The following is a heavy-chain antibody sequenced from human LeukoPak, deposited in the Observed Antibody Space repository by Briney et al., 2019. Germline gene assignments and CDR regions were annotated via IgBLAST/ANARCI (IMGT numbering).Heavy chain of an antibody. Sequence: PGGSLRLSCAASGFTVSFNYMSWVRQAPGKGLEWVSSISSSSSYIYYADSVKGRFTISRHNSKNTLYLQMNSLRAEDTAVYYCARVKITMVRGVISYYFDYWGQGTLVTVSS. CDR2: ISSSSSYI. J-gene: IGHJ4*02. D-gene: IGHD3-10*01. CDR1: GFTVSFNY. V-gene: IGHV3-21*04. CDR3: ARVKITMVRGVISYYFDY.